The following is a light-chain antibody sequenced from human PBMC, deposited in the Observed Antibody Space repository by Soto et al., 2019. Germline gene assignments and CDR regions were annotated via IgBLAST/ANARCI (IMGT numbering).Light chain of an antibody. CDR3: ATWDDSLYMV. CDR2: TNH. V-gene: IGLV1-44*01. CDR1: SSNIGRST. Sequence: QSVLSQPPSVSATPGQRVTISCSGSSSNIGRSTVSWYQHLPGAAPKLLIYTNHQRASGVPDRFFGSRSGTSASLDISGVQSEDEGDYYCATWDDSLYMVFGGGTKVTVL. J-gene: IGLJ3*02.